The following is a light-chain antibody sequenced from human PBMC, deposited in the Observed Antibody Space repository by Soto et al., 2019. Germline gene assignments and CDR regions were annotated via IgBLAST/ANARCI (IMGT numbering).Light chain of an antibody. CDR1: RYNIGSYKF. CDR3: TSYVDKKGVL. CDR2: EVN. Sequence: QSALTQPPSASGSPGQSVTISCTGTRYNIGSYKFISWYQQHPGKAPRLIIYEVNKRPSGVPDRFSGSKSGNTASLTVSGLQAEDDADYYCTSYVDKKGVLFGGGTKLTVL. V-gene: IGLV2-8*01. J-gene: IGLJ3*02.